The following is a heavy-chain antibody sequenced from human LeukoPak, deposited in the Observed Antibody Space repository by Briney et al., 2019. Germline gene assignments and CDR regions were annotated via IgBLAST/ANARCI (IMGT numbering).Heavy chain of an antibody. Sequence: GGSLRLSCAASGFTFRSYVMSWVRQAPGKGLEWVSYISSSGSTIYYADSVKGRFTISRDNAKKSLNLQMNSLRAEDTAVYYCARVWNGRTFIDYWGQGTLVTVSS. CDR1: GFTFRSYV. V-gene: IGHV3-48*03. CDR3: ARVWNGRTFIDY. CDR2: ISSSGSTI. D-gene: IGHD1-1*01. J-gene: IGHJ4*02.